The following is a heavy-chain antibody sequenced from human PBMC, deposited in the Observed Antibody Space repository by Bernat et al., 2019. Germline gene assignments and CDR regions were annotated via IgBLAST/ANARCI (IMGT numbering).Heavy chain of an antibody. CDR2: IWYDGSNK. CDR3: ARDLDSSSWYEYRVHRPFDP. J-gene: IGHJ5*02. Sequence: QVQLVESGGGVVQPGRSLRLSCAASGFTFSTYGMHWVRQAPGKGLEWVGVIWYDGSNKYYADSVKGRFTISRDNSKNTLYLQMNNLRAEDTAVYYCARDLDSSSWYEYRVHRPFDPWGQGTLVTVSS. CDR1: GFTFSTYG. D-gene: IGHD6-13*01. V-gene: IGHV3-33*01.